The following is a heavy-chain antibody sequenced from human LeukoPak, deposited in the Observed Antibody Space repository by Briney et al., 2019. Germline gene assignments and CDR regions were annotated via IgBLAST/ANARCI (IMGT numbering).Heavy chain of an antibody. V-gene: IGHV1-18*01. J-gene: IGHJ4*02. D-gene: IGHD2-2*01. CDR1: GYTFTTYG. Sequence: GASVKVSCKASGYTFTTYGISWVRQAPGQGLEWMGWISAYNGNTNYAQKLQGRVTMTTDTSTSTDYLELRSLRSDDTAVYYCARALNALFDYWGQGTLVTVSS. CDR2: ISAYNGNT. CDR3: ARALNALFDY.